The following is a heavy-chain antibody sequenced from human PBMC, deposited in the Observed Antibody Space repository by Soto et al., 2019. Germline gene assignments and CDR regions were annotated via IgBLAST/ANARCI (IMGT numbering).Heavy chain of an antibody. V-gene: IGHV3-30-3*01. D-gene: IGHD6-19*01. CDR1: GFTFSSSA. CDR2: ISYDGAYQ. Sequence: GGSLRLSCAASGFTFSSSAMHWVRQAPGKGLEWVAVISYDGAYQDYADSVKGRFTISKDISKNTLYLQMDSLRPADTAVYYCARDPLSGSTDNYYYGMTVWGLGTPVTVS. CDR3: ARDPLSGSTDNYYYGMTV. J-gene: IGHJ6*02.